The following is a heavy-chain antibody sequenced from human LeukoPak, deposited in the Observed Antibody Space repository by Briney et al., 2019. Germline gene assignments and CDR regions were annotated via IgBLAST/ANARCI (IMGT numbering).Heavy chain of an antibody. CDR1: GGSISSGGYY. Sequence: SQTLSLTCSVSGGSISSGGYYWSWIRQHPGKGLEWIGYIDYSGSTYYNPSLKSRVTISVDTSKNQFSLKLSSVTAADTAVYYCAGVSLYDYVWGSYRPYNGMDVWGQGTTVTVSS. CDR3: AGVSLYDYVWGSYRPYNGMDV. CDR2: IDYSGST. J-gene: IGHJ6*02. D-gene: IGHD3-16*02. V-gene: IGHV4-31*03.